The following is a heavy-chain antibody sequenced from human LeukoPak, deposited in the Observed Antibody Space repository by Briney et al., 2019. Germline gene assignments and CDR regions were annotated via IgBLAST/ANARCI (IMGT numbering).Heavy chain of an antibody. CDR1: GFTFSSYP. D-gene: IGHD1-7*01. V-gene: IGHV3-30-3*01. J-gene: IGHJ4*02. CDR3: AKDGGTGTTDY. CDR2: ISYDGSNK. Sequence: PGGSLRLSCAASGFTFSSYPMHWVRQAPGKGLEWVSVISYDGSNKYYADSVKGRFTISRDNSKNMFYVQINSLRPEDTAVYYCAKDGGTGTTDYWGQGTLVTVSS.